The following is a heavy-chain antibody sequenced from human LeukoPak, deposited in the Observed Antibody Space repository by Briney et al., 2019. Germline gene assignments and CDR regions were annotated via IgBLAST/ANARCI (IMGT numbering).Heavy chain of an antibody. CDR2: INPNSGGT. J-gene: IGHJ3*02. CDR3: ARDNIYCSSTSCRPGDAFDI. CDR1: GYTFTGYY. V-gene: IGHV1-2*02. Sequence: ASVKVSCKASGYTFTGYYMHWVRQAPGQGLEWMGWINPNSGGTNYAQKFQGRVTMTRDTSISTAYMELSRLRSDDTAVYYCARDNIYCSSTSCRPGDAFDIWGQGTMVTVSS. D-gene: IGHD2-2*01.